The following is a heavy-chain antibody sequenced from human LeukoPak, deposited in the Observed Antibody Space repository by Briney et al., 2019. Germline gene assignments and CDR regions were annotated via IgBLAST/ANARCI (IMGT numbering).Heavy chain of an antibody. D-gene: IGHD5-18*01. CDR2: INPNSGGT. V-gene: IGHV1-2*04. CDR3: ARGYSYGYTHFDY. CDR1: GYTFTGYY. J-gene: IGHJ4*02. Sequence: ASVTVSFTASGYTFTGYYMHWVRQAPGQGLEWMGWINPNSGGTNYAQKFQGWVTMTRDTSISTAYMELSRLRSDDTAVYYCARGYSYGYTHFDYWGQGTLVTVSS.